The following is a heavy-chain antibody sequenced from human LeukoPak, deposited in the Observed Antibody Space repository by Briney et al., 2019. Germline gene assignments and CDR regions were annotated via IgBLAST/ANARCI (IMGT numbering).Heavy chain of an antibody. CDR2: ISSGSSTI. Sequence: GGSLRLSCAASGFTFSSYRMSWVRQAPGKGLEWVSYISSGSSTIYYADSVKGRFTISRDNAKNSLYLQMNSLRAEDTAVYYCARKRTGYCDYWGQGTLVTVSS. CDR3: ARKRTGYCDY. J-gene: IGHJ4*02. V-gene: IGHV3-48*01. D-gene: IGHD3/OR15-3a*01. CDR1: GFTFSSYR.